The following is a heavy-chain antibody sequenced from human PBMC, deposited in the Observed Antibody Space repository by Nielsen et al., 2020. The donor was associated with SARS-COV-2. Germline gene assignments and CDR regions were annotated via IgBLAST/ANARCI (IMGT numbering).Heavy chain of an antibody. J-gene: IGHJ4*02. D-gene: IGHD5-12*01. CDR1: GFTFSSYG. Sequence: GESLKISCAASGFTFSSYGMHWVRQAPGKGLEWVAVIWYDGSNKYYADSVKGRFTISRDNSKNTLYLQMNSLRAEDTAVYYCARDGDLYSGYDFWGQGTLVTVSS. CDR3: ARDGDLYSGYDF. V-gene: IGHV3-33*01. CDR2: IWYDGSNK.